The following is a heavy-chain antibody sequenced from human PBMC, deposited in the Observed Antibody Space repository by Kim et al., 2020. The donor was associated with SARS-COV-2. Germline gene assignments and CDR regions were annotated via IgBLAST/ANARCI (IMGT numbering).Heavy chain of an antibody. J-gene: IGHJ1*01. CDR2: IYYSGST. D-gene: IGHD6-6*01. CDR3: ARHSRIAAPFQH. V-gene: IGHV4-59*08. CDR1: GGSISSYY. Sequence: SETLSLTCTVSGGSISSYYWSWIRQPPGKGLEWIGYIYYSGSTNYNPSLKSRVTISVDTSKNQFSLKLSSVTAADTAVYYCARHSRIAAPFQHWGQGTLVTVSS.